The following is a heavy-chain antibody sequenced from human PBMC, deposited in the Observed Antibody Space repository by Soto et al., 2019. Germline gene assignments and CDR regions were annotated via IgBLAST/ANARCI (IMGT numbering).Heavy chain of an antibody. J-gene: IGHJ5*02. Sequence: GGSLRLSCAASGFTFSSYAMSWVRQAPGKGLEWVSAISGSGGSTYYADSVKGRFTISRDNSKNTLYLQMNSLRAEDTAVYYCAKSPHDYGDYVGWFDPWGQGTLVTVSS. CDR1: GFTFSSYA. V-gene: IGHV3-23*01. CDR3: AKSPHDYGDYVGWFDP. CDR2: ISGSGGST. D-gene: IGHD4-17*01.